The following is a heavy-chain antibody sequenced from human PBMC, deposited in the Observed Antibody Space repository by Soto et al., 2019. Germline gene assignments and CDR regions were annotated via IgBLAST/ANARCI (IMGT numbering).Heavy chain of an antibody. J-gene: IGHJ5*02. V-gene: IGHV4-39*01. CDR2: IYYSGST. CDR3: ARHSGLGYCTNGVCLDWFDP. CDR1: GGSISSSSYY. Sequence: SETLSLTCTVSGGSISSSSYYGGWIRQPPGKGLEWIGSIYYSGSTYYNPSLKSRVTISVDTSKNQFSLKLSSVTAADTAVYYCARHSGLGYCTNGVCLDWFDPWGQGTLVTVSS. D-gene: IGHD2-8*01.